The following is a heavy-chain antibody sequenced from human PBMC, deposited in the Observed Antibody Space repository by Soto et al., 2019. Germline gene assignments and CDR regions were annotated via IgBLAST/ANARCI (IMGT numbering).Heavy chain of an antibody. V-gene: IGHV3-21*01. J-gene: IGHJ4*02. CDR2: ISSSSSDI. Sequence: PGGSLRLSCAASEITFRCYTMNWVRQAPGKGLEWVSSISSSSSDIYYADSVKGRFTISRDNAKNSLYLQMNSLRAEDTAVYYCCWRASINYYFDHWGQGSLVTVSS. CDR3: CWRASINYYFDH. CDR1: EITFRCYT. D-gene: IGHD1-20*01.